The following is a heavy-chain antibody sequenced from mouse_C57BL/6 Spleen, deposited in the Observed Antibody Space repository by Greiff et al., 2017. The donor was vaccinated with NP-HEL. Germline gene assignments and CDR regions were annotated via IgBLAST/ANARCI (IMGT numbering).Heavy chain of an antibody. D-gene: IGHD1-1*01. CDR1: GYTFTSYW. CDR3: ARAEPAVRDFDY. CDR2: IHPNSGST. J-gene: IGHJ2*01. V-gene: IGHV1-64*01. Sequence: QVQLQQPGAELVKPGASVKLSCKASGYTFTSYWMHWVKQRPGQGLEWIGMIHPNSGSTNYNEKFKSKATLTVDKSSSTAYMQLSSLTSEDSAVYYCARAEPAVRDFDYWGQGTTLTVSS.